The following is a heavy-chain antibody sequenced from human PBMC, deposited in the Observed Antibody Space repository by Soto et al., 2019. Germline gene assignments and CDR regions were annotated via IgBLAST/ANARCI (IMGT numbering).Heavy chain of an antibody. CDR2: IHDSGST. D-gene: IGHD3-9*01. Sequence: QVQLQESGPGLVKPLGTLSLTCAVSGASIGTSNWWSWVRQSPGKGLEWIGDIHDSGSTESNPSLTSPGTMSLDKSQNQFSLNVSSVPAADPAVYYCARLKTYDVLNKADYWGQGSLVTVSS. CDR3: ARLKTYDVLNKADY. CDR1: GASIGTSNW. J-gene: IGHJ4*02. V-gene: IGHV4-4*02.